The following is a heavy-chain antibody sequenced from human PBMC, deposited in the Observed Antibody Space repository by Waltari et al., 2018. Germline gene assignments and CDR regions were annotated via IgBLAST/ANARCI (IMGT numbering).Heavy chain of an antibody. D-gene: IGHD6-13*01. CDR2: IIPIFGTA. Sequence: QVQLVQSGAEVKKPGSSVKVSCKASGGPFSSYAISWVRQAPGQGREWMGRIIPIFGTANYAQKFQGRVTITADESTSTAYMELSSLRSEDTAVYYCARDRQTWFQAAADYYYYGMDVWGQGTTVTVSS. CDR1: GGPFSSYA. J-gene: IGHJ6*02. V-gene: IGHV1-69*15. CDR3: ARDRQTWFQAAADYYYYGMDV.